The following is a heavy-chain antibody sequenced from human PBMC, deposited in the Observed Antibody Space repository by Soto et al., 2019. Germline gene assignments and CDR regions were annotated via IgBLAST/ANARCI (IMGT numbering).Heavy chain of an antibody. CDR2: IDPSDSYT. CDR3: ARRASWGSGGSCCYGMDV. Sequence: GESLKISCKGSGYSFTSYWISWVRQMPGKGLEWMGRIDPSDSYTNYSPSFQGHVTISADKSISTAYLQWSSLKASDTAMYYCARRASWGSGGSCCYGMDVWGQGTTVTVSS. J-gene: IGHJ6*02. CDR1: GYSFTSYW. V-gene: IGHV5-10-1*01. D-gene: IGHD2-15*01.